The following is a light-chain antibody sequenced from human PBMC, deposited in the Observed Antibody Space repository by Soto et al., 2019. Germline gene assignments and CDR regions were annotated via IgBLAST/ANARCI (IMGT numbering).Light chain of an antibody. CDR2: ATS. CDR3: QQSFTTPS. Sequence: DIQMTQSPSSLSASVGDRVNIPCRASQTVSSYLNWYQQKPGTVPKLLIYATSNLQSGVPSRFSGRGFGTDFTLTISSLQPEDFATYYCQQSFTTPSFGQGTRLEI. CDR1: QTVSSY. V-gene: IGKV1-39*01. J-gene: IGKJ5*01.